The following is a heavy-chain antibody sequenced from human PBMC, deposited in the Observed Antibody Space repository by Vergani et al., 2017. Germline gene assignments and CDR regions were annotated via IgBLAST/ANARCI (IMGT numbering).Heavy chain of an antibody. V-gene: IGHV3-74*03. CDR2: IDEYGNSA. Sequence: EVQLVESGGGSVQSGGSLRLSCVASGFSFNTYWMHWVRQVPGKGLMWVARIDEYGNSATYENFETGRFTISRDNAKNTVFLQMNNLRADDAGVYYCVRTGDCTGFACSTRFDSWGQGALGTVSS. D-gene: IGHD2-8*02. J-gene: IGHJ5*01. CDR1: GFSFNTYW. CDR3: VRTGDCTGFACSTRFDS.